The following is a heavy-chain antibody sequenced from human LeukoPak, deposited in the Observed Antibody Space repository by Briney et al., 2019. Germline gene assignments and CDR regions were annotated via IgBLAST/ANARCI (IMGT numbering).Heavy chain of an antibody. D-gene: IGHD6-19*01. CDR3: ARVNSSGWYEYFQH. V-gene: IGHV4-61*01. J-gene: IGHJ1*01. CDR1: GGSISSSSYY. Sequence: SETLSLTCTVSGGSISSSSYYWSWIRQPPGKGLEWIGYIYYSGSTNYNPSLKSRVTISVDTSKNQFSLKLSSVTAADTAVYYCARVNSSGWYEYFQHWGQGTLVTVSS. CDR2: IYYSGST.